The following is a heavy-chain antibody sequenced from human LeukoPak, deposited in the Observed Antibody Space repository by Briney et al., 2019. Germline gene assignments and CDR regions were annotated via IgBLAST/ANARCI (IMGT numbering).Heavy chain of an antibody. CDR1: EFTVSSNY. V-gene: IGHV3-53*01. Sequence: GGSLRLSCAASEFTVSSNYMSWVRQAPGKGLEWVSVIYSGGSTYYADSVKGRFTISRDNSKNTLYLQMNSLRAEGTAVYYCARGRKHSSGWYYFDYWGQGTLVTVSS. CDR3: ARGRKHSSGWYYFDY. J-gene: IGHJ4*02. CDR2: IYSGGST. D-gene: IGHD6-19*01.